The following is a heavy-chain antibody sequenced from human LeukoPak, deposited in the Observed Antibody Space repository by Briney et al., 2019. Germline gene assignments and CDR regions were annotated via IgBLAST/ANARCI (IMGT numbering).Heavy chain of an antibody. CDR3: ARGGPRYDILTGYYRHAFDI. J-gene: IGHJ3*02. D-gene: IGHD3-9*01. CDR1: GGSISSSNW. Sequence: SETLSLTCAVSGGSISSSNWWSWVRQPPGKGLEWIGEINHSGSTNYNPSLKSRVTISVDTSKNQFSLKLRSVTAADTAVYYCARGGPRYDILTGYYRHAFDIWGQGTMVTVSS. V-gene: IGHV4-4*02. CDR2: INHSGST.